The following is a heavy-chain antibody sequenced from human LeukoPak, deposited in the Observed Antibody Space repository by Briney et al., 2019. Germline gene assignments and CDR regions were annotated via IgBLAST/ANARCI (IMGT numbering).Heavy chain of an antibody. CDR2: INHSGST. V-gene: IGHV4-34*01. J-gene: IGHJ6*02. Sequence: PSETLSLTCAVYGGSFSGYYWSWIRQPPGKGLEWIGEINHSGSTNYNPSLKSRVTISPDTSKNQFSLNLTSVTAADTAVYYCSTEYYDVWGQGTTVTVSS. CDR1: GGSFSGYY. CDR3: STEYYDV. D-gene: IGHD2/OR15-2a*01.